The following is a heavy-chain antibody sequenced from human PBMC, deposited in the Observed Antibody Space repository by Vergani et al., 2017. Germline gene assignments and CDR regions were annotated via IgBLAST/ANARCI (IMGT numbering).Heavy chain of an antibody. CDR2: IIPIFGTA. Sequence: QVQLVQSGAEVKKPGSSVKVSCKASGGTFSSYAISWVRQAPGQGLEWMGGIIPIFGTANYAQKFQGRVTITADESTSTAYMELSSLRSEDTAVYYWARERGHCSSTRCHPHWYFDLWGRGTLVTVSS. CDR1: GGTFSSYA. J-gene: IGHJ2*01. CDR3: ARERGHCSSTRCHPHWYFDL. V-gene: IGHV1-69*01. D-gene: IGHD2-2*01.